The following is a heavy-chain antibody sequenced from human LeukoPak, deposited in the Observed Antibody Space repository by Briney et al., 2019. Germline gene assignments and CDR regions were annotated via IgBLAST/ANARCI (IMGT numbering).Heavy chain of an antibody. J-gene: IGHJ3*02. CDR2: ISAYNGNT. D-gene: IGHD3-16*02. V-gene: IGHV1-18*01. CDR3: ASYRTSVGAFDI. CDR1: GYTFTSYG. Sequence: ASVKVSCKASGYTFTSYGISWVRQAPGQGLEWMGWISAYNGNTNYAQKLQGRVTMTTDASTSTAYMELRSLRSDDTAVYYCASYRTSVGAFDIWGQGTMVTVSS.